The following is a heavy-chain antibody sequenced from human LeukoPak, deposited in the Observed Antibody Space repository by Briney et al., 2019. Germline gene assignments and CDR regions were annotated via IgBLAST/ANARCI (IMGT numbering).Heavy chain of an antibody. CDR3: ARDNYDSSGNWFDP. V-gene: IGHV1-2*04. Sequence: ASVKVSCKASGYTFTSYGISWVRQAPGQGLEWMGWINPNSGGTNYAQKFQGWVTMTRDTSISTAYMELSRLRSDDTAVYYCARDNYDSSGNWFDPWGQGTLVTVSS. D-gene: IGHD3-22*01. CDR1: GYTFTSYG. CDR2: INPNSGGT. J-gene: IGHJ5*02.